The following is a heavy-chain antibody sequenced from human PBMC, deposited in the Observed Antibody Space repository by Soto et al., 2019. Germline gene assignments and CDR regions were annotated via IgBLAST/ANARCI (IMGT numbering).Heavy chain of an antibody. D-gene: IGHD3-10*01. V-gene: IGHV1-69*13. Sequence: SVKVSCKASGGTFSSYAISWVRQAPGQGLECMGGIIPIFGTANYAQKFQGRVTITADESTSTAYMELSSLRSEDTAVYYCARDSGAPMVRGVIQAPFDYWGQGTLVTVSS. CDR2: IIPIFGTA. J-gene: IGHJ4*02. CDR3: ARDSGAPMVRGVIQAPFDY. CDR1: GGTFSSYA.